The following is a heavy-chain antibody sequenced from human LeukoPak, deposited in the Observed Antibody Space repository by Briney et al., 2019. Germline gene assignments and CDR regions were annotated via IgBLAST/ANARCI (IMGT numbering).Heavy chain of an antibody. Sequence: SVKVSCKASGGTFSSYTISWVRQAPGQGLEWMGRINPILGIANYAQKFQGRVTITADKSTSTAYMELSSLRSEDTAVYYCAQTFRMCSSTSCSKPLDYWGQGTLVTVSS. CDR3: AQTFRMCSSTSCSKPLDY. V-gene: IGHV1-69*02. CDR2: INPILGIA. D-gene: IGHD2-2*01. CDR1: GGTFSSYT. J-gene: IGHJ4*02.